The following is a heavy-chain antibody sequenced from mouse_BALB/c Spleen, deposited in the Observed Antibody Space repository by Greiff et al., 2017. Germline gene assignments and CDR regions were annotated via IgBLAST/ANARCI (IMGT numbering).Heavy chain of an antibody. V-gene: IGHV5-6-2*01. D-gene: IGHD2-1*01. J-gene: IGHJ4*01. CDR1: GFTFSSYY. CDR3: ARQYGNYDAMDY. CDR2: INSNGGST. Sequence: EVQGVESGGGLVKLGGSLKLSCAASGFTFSSYYMSWVRQTPEKRLELVAAINSNGGSTYYPDTVKGRFTISRDNAKNTLYLQMSSLKSEDTALYYCARQYGNYDAMDYWGQGTSVTVSA.